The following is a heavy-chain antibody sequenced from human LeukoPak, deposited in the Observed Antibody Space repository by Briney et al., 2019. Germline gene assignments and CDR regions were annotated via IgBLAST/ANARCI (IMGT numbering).Heavy chain of an antibody. CDR1: GFTFSSYG. Sequence: GGSLRLSCAASGFTFSSYGMHWVRQAPGKGLEWVAVIPYDGSNKYYADSVKGRFTISRDNSKNTLYLQMNSLRVEDTAVYYCAREGHSSSYAMDVWGQGTTVSVSS. V-gene: IGHV3-30*03. J-gene: IGHJ6*02. CDR2: IPYDGSNK. D-gene: IGHD6-13*01. CDR3: AREGHSSSYAMDV.